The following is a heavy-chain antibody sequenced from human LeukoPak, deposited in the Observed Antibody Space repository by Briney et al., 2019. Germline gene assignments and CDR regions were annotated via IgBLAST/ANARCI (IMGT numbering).Heavy chain of an antibody. V-gene: IGHV3-30*02. CDR2: IRYDGSNK. J-gene: IGHJ4*02. Sequence: GGSLRLSCAASGFTFSSYGMHWVRQAPGKGLEWVAFIRYDGSNKYYADSVKGRFTISRDNSKNTLYLQMNSLRAEDTAVYYCASSIVGATEVDYWGQGTLVTVSS. CDR1: GFTFSSYG. D-gene: IGHD1-26*01. CDR3: ASSIVGATEVDY.